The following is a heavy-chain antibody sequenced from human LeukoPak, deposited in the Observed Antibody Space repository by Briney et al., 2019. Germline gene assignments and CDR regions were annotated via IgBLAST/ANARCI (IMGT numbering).Heavy chain of an antibody. CDR2: MNIDGSEK. V-gene: IGHV3-7*01. CDR1: GFTFISYW. CDR3: ARDLVEWELLLDY. D-gene: IGHD1-26*01. J-gene: IGHJ4*02. Sequence: PGGSLRLSCATSGFTFISYWMGWVRQAPGKRPEWVANMNIDGSEKYYADSVKGRFTISRDNARNSVYLQMNGLRVEDTAVYYCARDLVEWELLLDYWGQGTLVTVSS.